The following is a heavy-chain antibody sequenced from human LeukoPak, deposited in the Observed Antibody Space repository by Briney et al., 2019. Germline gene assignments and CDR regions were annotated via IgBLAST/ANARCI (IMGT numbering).Heavy chain of an antibody. D-gene: IGHD6-19*01. Sequence: SETLSLTCAVYGGSFSGYYWSWIRQPPGKGLEWIGEINHSGSTNYNPSLKSRVTISVDTSKNQFSLKLSSVTAADTAVYYCAREPGYSSGSVDWGQGTLVTVPS. CDR2: INHSGST. V-gene: IGHV4-34*01. J-gene: IGHJ4*02. CDR1: GGSFSGYY. CDR3: AREPGYSSGSVD.